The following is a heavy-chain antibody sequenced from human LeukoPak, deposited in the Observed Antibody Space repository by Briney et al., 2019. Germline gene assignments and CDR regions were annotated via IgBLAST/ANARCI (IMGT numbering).Heavy chain of an antibody. V-gene: IGHV3-15*01. CDR2: IKSKSDGGTT. CDR1: GITVNNAW. D-gene: IGHD3-16*01. Sequence: GGSLRLSSAASGITVNNAWMSWVRQAPGKGLEWVGRIKSKSDGGTTDYAAPVKGRFTISRDDSKNTLYLQMNSLKTEDTAVYYCTTELGGYFDYWGQGTLVTVSS. J-gene: IGHJ4*02. CDR3: TTELGGYFDY.